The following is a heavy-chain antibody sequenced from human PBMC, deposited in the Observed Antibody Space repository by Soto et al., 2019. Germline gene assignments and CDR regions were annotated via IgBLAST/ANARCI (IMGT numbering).Heavy chain of an antibody. CDR1: GGSFSCYY. Sequence: SETLSLTCAVYGGSFSCYYWSWIRQPPGKGLEWIGEINHSGSTNYNPSLKSRVTISVDTSKNQFSLKLSSVTAADTAVYYCARAQLKTTYYYGSGSYLDVWGQGTTVTVSS. CDR2: INHSGST. J-gene: IGHJ6*02. CDR3: ARAQLKTTYYYGSGSYLDV. V-gene: IGHV4-34*01. D-gene: IGHD3-10*01.